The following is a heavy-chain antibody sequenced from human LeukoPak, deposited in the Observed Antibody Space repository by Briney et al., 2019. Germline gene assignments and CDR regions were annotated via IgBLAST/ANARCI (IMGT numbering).Heavy chain of an antibody. CDR3: ARVNDYYDSSGYSPWIDY. V-gene: IGHV4-61*08. D-gene: IGHD3-22*01. CDR2: IYYSGST. Sequence: SETLSLTCTVSGGSISISGGSISSSGANYWGWIRQPPGKGLEWIGYIYYSGSTNYNPSLKSRVTISVDTSKNQFSLKLSSVTAADTAVYYCARVNDYYDSSGYSPWIDYWGQGTLVTVSS. J-gene: IGHJ4*02. CDR1: GGSISISGGSISSSGANY.